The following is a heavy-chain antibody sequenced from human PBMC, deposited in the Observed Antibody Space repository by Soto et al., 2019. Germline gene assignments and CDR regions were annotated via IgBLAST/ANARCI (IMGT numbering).Heavy chain of an antibody. Sequence: SVKVSCKASGGTFSSYAISWVRQAPGQGLEWMGGIIPIFGTANYAQKFQGRVTITADESTSTAYMELSSLRSEDTAVYYCARFMSIAARRSPNWFDPWGQGTLVTVSS. CDR3: ARFMSIAARRSPNWFDP. V-gene: IGHV1-69*13. CDR1: GGTFSSYA. CDR2: IIPIFGTA. D-gene: IGHD6-6*01. J-gene: IGHJ5*02.